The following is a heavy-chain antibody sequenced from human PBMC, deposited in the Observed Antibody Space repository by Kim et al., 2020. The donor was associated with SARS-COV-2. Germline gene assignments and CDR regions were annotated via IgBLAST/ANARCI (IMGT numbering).Heavy chain of an antibody. V-gene: IGHV6-1*01. J-gene: IGHJ6*02. Sequence: SQTLSLPCAISGDSVSSNSAAWNWIRQSPSRGLEWLGRTYYRSKWYNDYAVSVKSRITINPDTSKNQFSLQLNSVTPEDTSVYYCARGRLRYFDWPRGDGMDVWGQGTTVTVSS. CDR1: GDSVSSNSAA. D-gene: IGHD3-9*01. CDR2: TYYRSKWYN. CDR3: ARGRLRYFDWPRGDGMDV.